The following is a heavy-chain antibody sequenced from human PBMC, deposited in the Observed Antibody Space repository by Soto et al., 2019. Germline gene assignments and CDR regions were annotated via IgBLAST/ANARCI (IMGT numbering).Heavy chain of an antibody. V-gene: IGHV4-34*01. D-gene: IGHD3-9*01. Sequence: SETLSLTCAVYGGSFSGYYWSWIRQPPGKGLEWIGEINHSGSTNYNPSLKSRVTISVDTSKNQFSLKLSSVTAADTAVYYCTRAWRLRYFDCLSFSFAYWGKGTLVTVSS. J-gene: IGHJ4*02. CDR3: TRAWRLRYFDCLSFSFAY. CDR2: INHSGST. CDR1: GGSFSGYY.